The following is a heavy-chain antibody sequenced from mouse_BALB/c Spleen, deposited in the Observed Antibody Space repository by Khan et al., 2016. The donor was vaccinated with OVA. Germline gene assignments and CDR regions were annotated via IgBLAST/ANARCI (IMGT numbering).Heavy chain of an antibody. Sequence: QVQLQQSGAELAKPGASVKMSCKASGYTFTSYWMPWIKQRPGQGLEWIGYINPTSGYPDYNQKFKDRATLTADKSSSTAYMQLSSLTSDDSAVYYCARGRIDYWGQGTSLTVAS. D-gene: IGHD1-1*01. V-gene: IGHV1-7*01. CDR1: GYTFTSYW. CDR3: ARGRIDY. J-gene: IGHJ2*02. CDR2: INPTSGYP.